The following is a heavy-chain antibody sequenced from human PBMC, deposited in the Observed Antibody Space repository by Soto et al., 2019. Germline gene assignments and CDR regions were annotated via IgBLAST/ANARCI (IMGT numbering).Heavy chain of an antibody. V-gene: IGHV4-30-4*01. CDR3: ASLYDSSGYEYAFDI. D-gene: IGHD3-22*01. Sequence: PSETLSLTCTVSGGSISSGDYYRSWIRQPPGKGLEWIGYIYYSGSTYYNPSLKSRVTISVDTSKNQFSLKLSSVTAADTAVYYCASLYDSSGYEYAFDIWGQGTMVTVSS. CDR2: IYYSGST. J-gene: IGHJ3*02. CDR1: GGSISSGDYY.